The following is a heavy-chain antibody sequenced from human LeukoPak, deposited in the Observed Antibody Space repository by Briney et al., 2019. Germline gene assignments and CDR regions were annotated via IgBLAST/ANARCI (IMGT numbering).Heavy chain of an antibody. CDR2: IYPGDSGP. V-gene: IGHV5-51*01. Sequence: SYCIXWVRQLPGKGLEWMGIIYPGDSGPTYSPSFQGQVTISVDKSINTAYLQWSSLQASDTAMYYCGMSGDRVPLQDDVFDVWGQGTMVTVST. CDR1: SYC. CDR3: GMSGDRVPLQDDVFDV. J-gene: IGHJ3*01. D-gene: IGHD1-26*01.